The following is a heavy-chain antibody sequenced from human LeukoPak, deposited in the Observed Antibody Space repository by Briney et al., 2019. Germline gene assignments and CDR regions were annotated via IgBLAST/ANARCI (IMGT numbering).Heavy chain of an antibody. CDR3: AKDRIVGASGT. J-gene: IGHJ5*02. Sequence: GGSVRLVYAPSGFTFSIDAMSWVRQAPGKGLEWVSAISGSGGSTYYAHSVTGRLSISRVNSKNTLYLQMNSLRATDTGVSYCAKDRIVGASGTWGQGTLVTVSS. D-gene: IGHD1-26*01. CDR1: GFTFSIDA. V-gene: IGHV3-23*01. CDR2: ISGSGGST.